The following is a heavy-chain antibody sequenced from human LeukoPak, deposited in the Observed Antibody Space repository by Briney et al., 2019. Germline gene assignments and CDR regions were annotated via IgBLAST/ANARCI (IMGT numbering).Heavy chain of an antibody. CDR3: ALVTTDRPFDY. CDR2: AVHREGSHSNT. V-gene: IGHV3-23*01. Sequence: GGSLRLSCVASEISFSDYAINWVRQAPGKGLEWVSTAVHREGSHSNTYYADSVKGRFTISRDNSKHTLYLQMNNLRAEDTAIYYCALVTTDRPFDYWGQGTLVTVSS. CDR1: EISFSDYA. D-gene: IGHD4-17*01. J-gene: IGHJ4*02.